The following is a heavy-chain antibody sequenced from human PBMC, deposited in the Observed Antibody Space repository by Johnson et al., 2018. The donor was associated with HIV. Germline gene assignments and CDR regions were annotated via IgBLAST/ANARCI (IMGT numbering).Heavy chain of an antibody. CDR3: AKGEAQEGWIQLLLFAFDF. Sequence: QVQLVESGGAVVQPGGSLRLSCSTSGFFFDNYGMHWVRQAPGTGLEWVAFVRYDGNKKYYADSVKGRFTISRDNPKKTVYLQINSLRPEDTAVYYCAKGEAQEGWIQLLLFAFDFWGQGTMVTVSS. V-gene: IGHV3-30*02. J-gene: IGHJ3*01. CDR1: GFFFDNYG. CDR2: VRYDGNKK. D-gene: IGHD5-18*01.